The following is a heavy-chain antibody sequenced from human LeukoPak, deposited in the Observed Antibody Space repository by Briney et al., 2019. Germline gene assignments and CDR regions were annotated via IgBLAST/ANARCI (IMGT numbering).Heavy chain of an antibody. CDR1: GGSISSYY. CDR3: ARVITMVRGDNWFDP. Sequence: PSETLSLTCTVSGGSISSYYWSWIRQPPGKGLEWLGYIYYSGSTNYNPSLKSRVTISVDTSKNQFSLKLSSVTAADTAVYYCARVITMVRGDNWFDPWGQGTLVTVSS. V-gene: IGHV4-59*01. D-gene: IGHD3-10*01. J-gene: IGHJ5*02. CDR2: IYYSGST.